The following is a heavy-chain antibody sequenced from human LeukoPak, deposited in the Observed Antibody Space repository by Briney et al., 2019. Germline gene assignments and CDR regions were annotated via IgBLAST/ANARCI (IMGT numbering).Heavy chain of an antibody. V-gene: IGHV1-18*01. CDR3: ARDRATRYFDY. Sequence: ASVKVSCKTSGYTFTTYAITWVRQAPGQGLECMGWISAYNGNTNFEQNFQGRVTLTTDTSTSTAYLELTSLRPDDTAVYYCARDRATRYFDYWGQGTLITVSS. CDR1: GYTFTTYA. CDR2: ISAYNGNT. J-gene: IGHJ4*02.